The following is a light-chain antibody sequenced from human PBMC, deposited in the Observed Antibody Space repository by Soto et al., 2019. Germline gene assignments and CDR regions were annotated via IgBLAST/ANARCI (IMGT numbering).Light chain of an antibody. CDR3: QQRYNWPLT. V-gene: IGKV3-11*01. CDR1: HYFSSS. Sequence: NVVTHSPLSLSVSLGERAMLSCRASHYFSSSLAWYQQRPGQAPRLLIYDASNRATGVPARFSGSGSGTDFTLTISSLEPEDFALYYCQQRYNWPLTSGGGTKVDIK. CDR2: DAS. J-gene: IGKJ4*01.